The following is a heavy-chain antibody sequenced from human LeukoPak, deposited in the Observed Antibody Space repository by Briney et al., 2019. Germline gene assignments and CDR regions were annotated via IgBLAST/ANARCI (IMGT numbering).Heavy chain of an antibody. CDR2: ISISGDIT. CDR1: GFTFSSHA. V-gene: IGHV3-23*01. D-gene: IGHD4/OR15-4a*01. Sequence: GGSLRLSCAVSGFTFSSHAMTWVRQAPGKGLEWVSGISISGDITYYADSVQGRFIIFRDNSKSTVYLQMNSLRVEDTAVYYCANEEVPNDYWGQGTLVTVSS. J-gene: IGHJ4*02. CDR3: ANEEVPNDY.